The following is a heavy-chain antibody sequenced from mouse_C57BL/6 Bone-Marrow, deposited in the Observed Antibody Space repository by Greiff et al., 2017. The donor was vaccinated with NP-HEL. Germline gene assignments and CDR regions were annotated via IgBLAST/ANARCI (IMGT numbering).Heavy chain of an antibody. CDR3: ARIDYNYGGWYFDF. CDR2: INPSTGGT. D-gene: IGHD2-12*01. Sequence: VQLQQSGPELVKPGASVKISCKASGYSFTGYYMNWVKQSPEKSLEWIGEINPSTGGTTYNQKFKAKATLTVDKSSSTAYMQLKSLTSEDSAVYYFARIDYNYGGWYFDFWGTGTTVTVSS. CDR1: GYSFTGYY. J-gene: IGHJ1*03. V-gene: IGHV1-42*01.